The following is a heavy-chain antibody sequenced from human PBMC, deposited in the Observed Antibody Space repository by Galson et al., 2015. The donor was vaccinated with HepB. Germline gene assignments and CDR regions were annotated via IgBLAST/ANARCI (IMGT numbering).Heavy chain of an antibody. CDR3: TTRIFRLRIDY. D-gene: IGHD3-9*01. Sequence: SLRLSCAASGFTFSNAWMSWVRQAPGKGLEWVGRIKSKTDGGTTDYAAPVKGRFTISRDDSKNTLYLQMNSLKTEDTAVYYCTTRIFRLRIDYWGQGTLVTVSS. V-gene: IGHV3-15*01. J-gene: IGHJ4*02. CDR1: GFTFSNAW. CDR2: IKSKTDGGTT.